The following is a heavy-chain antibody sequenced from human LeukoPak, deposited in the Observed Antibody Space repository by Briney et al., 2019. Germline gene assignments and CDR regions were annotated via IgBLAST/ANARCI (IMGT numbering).Heavy chain of an antibody. V-gene: IGHV3-23*01. Sequence: GGSLRLSCAASGFTFSSYAMSWVRQAPGKGLEWVSAISGSGGSTYYADSVKGRFTISRDNSKNTLYLQMNSLRAEDTAVYYCARDQYYYGSGLHGMDVWGQGTTVTVSS. D-gene: IGHD3-10*01. CDR2: ISGSGGST. J-gene: IGHJ6*02. CDR1: GFTFSSYA. CDR3: ARDQYYYGSGLHGMDV.